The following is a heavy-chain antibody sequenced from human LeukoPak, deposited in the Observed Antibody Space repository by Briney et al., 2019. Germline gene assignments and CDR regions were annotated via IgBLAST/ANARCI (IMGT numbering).Heavy chain of an antibody. J-gene: IGHJ5*02. CDR3: ATDLIHYYASGAKT. CDR2: ISTSGSYI. CDR1: GDSISTSN. D-gene: IGHD3-10*01. Sequence: PSETLSLTCAVSGDSISTSNSYWGWIRRPPGKGLEWVSSISTSGSYIYYANSMKGRFTISRDNAKNSLYLQMNSLRVEDSAVYYCATDLIHYYASGAKTWGQGTLVTVSS. V-gene: IGHV3-21*01.